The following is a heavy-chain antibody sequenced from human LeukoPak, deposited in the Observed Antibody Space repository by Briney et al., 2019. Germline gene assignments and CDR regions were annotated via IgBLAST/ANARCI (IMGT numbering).Heavy chain of an antibody. CDR2: ISYDGTKK. J-gene: IGHJ4*02. V-gene: IGHV3-30*04. Sequence: GGSLRLSCAAPGFTFSDYAIYWVRQAPGKGLEWVAIISYDGTKKSYAKSVKGRFTISRDNSKKTVYLQMSSLRDDDTATFFCARNADYTGAGNLDYWGQGTLVIVSS. CDR3: ARNADYTGAGNLDY. D-gene: IGHD2-8*02. CDR1: GFTFSDYA.